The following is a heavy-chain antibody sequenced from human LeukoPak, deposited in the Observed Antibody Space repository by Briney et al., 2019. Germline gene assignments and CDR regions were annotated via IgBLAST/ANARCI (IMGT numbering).Heavy chain of an antibody. CDR3: ARCTCYYSMDV. V-gene: IGHV4-59*01. CDR2: IYYSGST. D-gene: IGHD2-8*01. J-gene: IGHJ6*02. Sequence: SETLSLTCTVSGGSISSYYWSWIRQPPGKGLEWIGYIYYSGSTNYNPSLKSRVTISVDTSKNQFSLKLSSVTAADTAVYYCARCTCYYSMDVWGQGTTVTVSS. CDR1: GGSISSYY.